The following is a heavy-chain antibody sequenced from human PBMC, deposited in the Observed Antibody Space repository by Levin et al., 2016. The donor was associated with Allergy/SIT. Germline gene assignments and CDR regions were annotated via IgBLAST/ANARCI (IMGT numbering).Heavy chain of an antibody. J-gene: IGHJ6*02. CDR1: GFTFSSYG. D-gene: IGHD1-26*01. CDR2: ISYDGSNK. CDR3: ARDQRGGSYSGMDV. Sequence: GGSLRLSCAASGFTFSSYGMHWVRQAPGKGLEWVAVISYDGSNKYYADSVKGRFTISRDNSKNTLYLQMNSLRAEDTAVYYCARDQRGGSYSGMDVWGQGTTVTVSS. V-gene: IGHV3-30*03.